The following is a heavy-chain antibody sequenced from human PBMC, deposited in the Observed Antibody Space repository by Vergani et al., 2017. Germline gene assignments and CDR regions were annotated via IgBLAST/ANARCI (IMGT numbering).Heavy chain of an antibody. Sequence: QLQLQESGPGLVKPSETLSLTCTVSGGSISSSSYYWSWIRQPPGKGLEWIGEINHSGSTNYNPSLKSRVTISVDTSKNQFSLKLSSVTAADTAVYYCAVVVGATQAWFDPWGQGTLVTVSS. CDR2: INHSGST. CDR1: GGSISSSSYY. J-gene: IGHJ5*02. CDR3: AVVVGATQAWFDP. V-gene: IGHV4-39*07. D-gene: IGHD1-26*01.